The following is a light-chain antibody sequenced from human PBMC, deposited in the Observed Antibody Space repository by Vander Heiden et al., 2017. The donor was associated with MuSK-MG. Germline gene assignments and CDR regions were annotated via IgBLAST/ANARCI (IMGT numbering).Light chain of an antibody. CDR1: QGISSY. J-gene: IGKJ3*01. CDR2: AAS. CDR3: QRLNSSLFT. Sequence: IQFTQSPSSLSASVGDRVTITCRASQGISSYLAWYQQKPGKAPKLLIYAASTLQSGVPSRFSGSGSGTDFTLTISSLQPEDFATYYCQRLNSSLFTFGHWTKVDI. V-gene: IGKV1-9*01.